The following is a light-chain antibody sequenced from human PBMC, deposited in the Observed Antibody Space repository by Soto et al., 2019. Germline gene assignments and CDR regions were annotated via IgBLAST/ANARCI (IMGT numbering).Light chain of an antibody. CDR3: LQYNVYPLS. J-gene: IGKJ4*01. Sequence: DIQMTQSPSTLSASVGDRVTITCRASQNINRWLAWYQQRPGKAPNLLIHKASSLEVGVPSRFSGSGSGTEFTLTISSLQPDDFAVYFCLQYNVYPLSFGGGTKVEIK. V-gene: IGKV1-5*03. CDR1: QNINRW. CDR2: KAS.